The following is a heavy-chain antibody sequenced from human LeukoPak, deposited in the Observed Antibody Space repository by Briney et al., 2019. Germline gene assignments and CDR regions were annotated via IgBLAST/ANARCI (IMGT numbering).Heavy chain of an antibody. J-gene: IGHJ6*03. CDR2: INPNSGGT. CDR3: ARRSITMVRMGMDV. CDR1: GYTFTGYY. Sequence: ASVKVSCKASGYTFTGYYMHWVRQAPGQGLEWMGWINPNSGGTNYAQKFQGRVTMTRDTSISTAYMELSRLRSDDTAVYYCARRSITMVRMGMDVWGKGTTVTVSS. V-gene: IGHV1-2*02. D-gene: IGHD3-10*01.